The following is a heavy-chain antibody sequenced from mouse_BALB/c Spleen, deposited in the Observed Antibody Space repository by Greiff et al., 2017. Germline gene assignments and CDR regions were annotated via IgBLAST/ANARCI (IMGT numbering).Heavy chain of an antibody. Sequence: EVKLMESGGGLVKPGGSLKLSCAASGFTFSDYYMYWVRQTPEKRLEWVATISDGGSYTYYPDSVKGRFTISRDNAKNNLYLQMSSLKSEDTAMYYCARDIYYDYDTFAYWGQGTLVTVSA. CDR3: ARDIYYDYDTFAY. V-gene: IGHV5-4*02. CDR2: ISDGGSYT. J-gene: IGHJ3*01. CDR1: GFTFSDYY. D-gene: IGHD2-4*01.